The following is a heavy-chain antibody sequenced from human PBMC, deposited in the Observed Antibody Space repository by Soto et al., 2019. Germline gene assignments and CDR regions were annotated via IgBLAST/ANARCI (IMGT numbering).Heavy chain of an antibody. J-gene: IGHJ4*02. V-gene: IGHV3-74*01. CDR1: GFIFSSHW. Sequence: PGGSLRLSCAASGFIFSSHWMHWVRQAPGKGLVWVSHIGPDGSNMRDADSVQGRFTISRDNARNTLYLQMNSLRDEDTAVYYWARANKLSYDSWGQGILVTVS. CDR2: IGPDGSNM. CDR3: ARANKLSYDS.